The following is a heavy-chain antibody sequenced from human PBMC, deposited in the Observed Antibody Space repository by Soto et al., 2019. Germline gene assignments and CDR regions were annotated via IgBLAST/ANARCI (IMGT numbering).Heavy chain of an antibody. D-gene: IGHD3-16*01. V-gene: IGHV4-59*01. CDR3: ARDCRFGDYDLGCVDY. Sequence: SETLSLTCTVSGGSISSYYWSWIRQPPGKGLEWIGYIYYSGSTNYNPSLKSRITISVDTSKNQFSLKLSSVTAADTAVYYCARDCRFGDYDLGCVDYWGQGTLVTVSS. J-gene: IGHJ4*02. CDR2: IYYSGST. CDR1: GGSISSYY.